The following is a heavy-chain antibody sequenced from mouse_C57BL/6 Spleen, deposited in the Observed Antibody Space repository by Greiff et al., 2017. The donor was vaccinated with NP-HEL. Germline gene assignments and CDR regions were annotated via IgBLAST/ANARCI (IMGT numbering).Heavy chain of an antibody. CDR2: IDPETGGT. J-gene: IGHJ3*01. D-gene: IGHD2-3*01. Sequence: QVQLQQSGAELVRPGASVTLSCKASGYTFTDYEMHWVKQTPVHGLEWIGAIDPETGGTAYNQKFKGKAILTADKSSSTAYMELRSLTSEDSAVYYCTSADGYYVGFAYWGQGTLVTVSA. CDR3: TSADGYYVGFAY. CDR1: GYTFTDYE. V-gene: IGHV1-15*01.